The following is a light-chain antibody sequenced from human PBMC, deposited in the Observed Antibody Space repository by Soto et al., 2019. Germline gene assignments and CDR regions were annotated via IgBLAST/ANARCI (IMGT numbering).Light chain of an antibody. V-gene: IGLV2-11*01. CDR1: SSDVGGYNY. CDR2: DVT. Sequence: QSVLTQPRSVSGSPGQSVAISCTGTSSDVGGYNYVSWYQQHPGKAPKLIIYDVTKRPSGCPDRFSGSSSGNTASLTISGLQAEDEADYFCCSYAGSYSYVFGTGTKVTVL. J-gene: IGLJ1*01. CDR3: CSYAGSYSYV.